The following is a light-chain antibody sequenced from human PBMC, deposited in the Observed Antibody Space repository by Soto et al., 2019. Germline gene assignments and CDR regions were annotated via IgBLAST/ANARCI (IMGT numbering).Light chain of an antibody. V-gene: IGKV3-20*01. J-gene: IGKJ1*01. CDR3: QQYGSSPET. CDR2: GAS. Sequence: ETVLTPSPSTLALSPGERSTLSCRASQSVSSSYLAWYQQTPGQAPRLLIYGASSRATGIPDRVSGSGYGKAFTLTISSLEPEDLAVDYCQQYGSSPETFGPGTKVDIK. CDR1: QSVSSSY.